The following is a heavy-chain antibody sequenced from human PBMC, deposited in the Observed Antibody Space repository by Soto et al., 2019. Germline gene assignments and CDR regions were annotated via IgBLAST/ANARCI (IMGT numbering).Heavy chain of an antibody. CDR3: AKGPLRFPAFRDYADYSYGMDV. J-gene: IGHJ6*02. Sequence: QMQLVESGGDVVQPGTSLRLSCVASGFTFSAFGMHWVRQAPGKGLEWVAIASYGGGTKYYGDSVQGRFTISRDNSRDTLYLPLTTLREADTAVSYCAKGPLRFPAFRDYADYSYGMDVWGHRTTVTVSS. V-gene: IGHV3-30*18. CDR1: GFTFSAFG. D-gene: IGHD3-3*01. CDR2: ASYGGGTK.